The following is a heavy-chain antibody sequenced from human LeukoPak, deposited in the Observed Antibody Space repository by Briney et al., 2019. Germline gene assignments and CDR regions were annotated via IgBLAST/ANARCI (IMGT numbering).Heavy chain of an antibody. J-gene: IGHJ4*02. CDR1: GFTFRSYA. CDR3: AKDLNYAFDY. V-gene: IGHV3-23*01. D-gene: IGHD2-2*01. CDR2: LSGSGDKT. Sequence: GGSLRLSCAASGFTFRSYAMSWVRQAPGKGLEWVSALSGSGDKTFYADSVKGRFTISRDSAKNTLYLQMRSLMTEDTAVYYCAKDLNYAFDYWGQGTLVTVSS.